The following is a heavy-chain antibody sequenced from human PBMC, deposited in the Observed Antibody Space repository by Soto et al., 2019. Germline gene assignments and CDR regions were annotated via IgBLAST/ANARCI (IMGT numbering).Heavy chain of an antibody. J-gene: IGHJ4*02. CDR1: GFTFSSYG. D-gene: IGHD3-10*01. V-gene: IGHV3-30*18. Sequence: QVQLVESGGGVVQPGRSLRLSCAASGFTFSSYGMHWVRQAPGKGLEWVAVISYDGSNKYYADSVKGRFTISRDNSKNTLYLQMNSLRAEDTAVYYCAKDRDVLLWFGESNFDYWGQGTLVTVSS. CDR3: AKDRDVLLWFGESNFDY. CDR2: ISYDGSNK.